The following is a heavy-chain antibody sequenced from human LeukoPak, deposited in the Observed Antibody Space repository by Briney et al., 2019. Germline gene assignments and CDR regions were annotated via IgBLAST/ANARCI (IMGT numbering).Heavy chain of an antibody. D-gene: IGHD2-2*02. J-gene: IGHJ3*02. CDR2: IYTNGNT. V-gene: IGHV4-4*07. CDR1: GGSIRSSF. Sequence: PSETLSLTCTVSGGSIRSSFWSWIRQPAGKGLEWIGRIYTNGNTNYNPSLKSRVTMPADTSKNQFSLKLSSVTAADTAVYYCARGSASPAAIPFDMWGQGTMVTVSS. CDR3: ARGSASPAAIPFDM.